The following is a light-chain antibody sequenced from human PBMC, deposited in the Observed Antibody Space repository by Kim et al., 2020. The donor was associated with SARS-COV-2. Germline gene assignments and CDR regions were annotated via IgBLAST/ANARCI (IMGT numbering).Light chain of an antibody. CDR3: QQYASPPWT. J-gene: IGKJ1*01. CDR1: QSVSSNY. V-gene: IGKV3-20*01. Sequence: EIVLTQSPGTLSLSPGERATLSCRASQSVSSNYLAWYQQKPGQAPRLLIYGASTRATGIPDRFSGSGSGTDFTLAVSRLEPEDFAVYYCQQYASPPWTFGQGTKVEIK. CDR2: GAS.